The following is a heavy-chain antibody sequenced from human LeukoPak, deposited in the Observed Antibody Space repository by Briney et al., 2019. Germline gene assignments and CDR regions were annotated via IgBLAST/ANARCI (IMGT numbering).Heavy chain of an antibody. CDR2: IYYSGST. V-gene: IGHV4-31*03. Sequence: PSEALSLTCTVSGGSINSGGYYWSWIRQHPGEGLEWIGYIYYSGSTYYNPSLKSRVTISVDTSKNQFSLKLSSVTAADTAVYYCARGPASTTVTTASYYYYMDVWGKGTTVTVSS. CDR1: GGSINSGGYY. D-gene: IGHD4-11*01. CDR3: ARGPASTTVTTASYYYYMDV. J-gene: IGHJ6*03.